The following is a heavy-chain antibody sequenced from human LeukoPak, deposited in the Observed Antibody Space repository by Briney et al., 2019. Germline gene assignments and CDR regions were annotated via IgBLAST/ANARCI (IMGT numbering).Heavy chain of an antibody. V-gene: IGHV3-74*01. J-gene: IGHJ5*02. CDR1: GFTFSSYW. D-gene: IGHD2-15*01. Sequence: GGSLRLSCAASGFTFSSYWMHWVRQAPGKGLVWVSRINSGGSSTSYADSVKGRFTISRDNAKNTLYLQMNSLRAEDTAVYYCARGLGYCSGGSCYPWWFDPWGQGTLVTVSS. CDR3: ARGLGYCSGGSCYPWWFDP. CDR2: INSGGSST.